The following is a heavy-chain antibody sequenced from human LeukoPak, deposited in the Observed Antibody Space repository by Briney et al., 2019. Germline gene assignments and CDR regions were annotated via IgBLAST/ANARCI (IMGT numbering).Heavy chain of an antibody. D-gene: IGHD3-10*01. CDR1: GDSFGTYG. V-gene: IGHV1-69*05. CDR3: ARDFGSGVFDP. J-gene: IGHJ5*02. Sequence: SVKDSCKASGDSFGTYGITWVRQAPGEGLEWMGGFNPIFGSAQYAQKFQGRVTITMDVSARTVYMELSSLRSEDTTIYYCARDFGSGVFDPWGQGTLVTVSS. CDR2: FNPIFGSA.